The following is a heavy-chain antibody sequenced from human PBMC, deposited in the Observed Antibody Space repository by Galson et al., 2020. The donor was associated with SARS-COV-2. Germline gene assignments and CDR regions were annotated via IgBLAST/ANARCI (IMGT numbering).Heavy chain of an antibody. CDR1: GGSISSGDYY. V-gene: IGHV4-30-4*01. D-gene: IGHD4-4*01. CDR3: ARVSARYSNYVFSD. CDR2: IYYSGST. J-gene: IGHJ4*02. Sequence: ETSETLSLTCTVSGGSISSGDYYWSWIRQPPGKGLEWIGYIYYSGSTYYNPSLKSRVTISIDTSKNQFSLKLSSVTAADTAVYYCARVSARYSNYVFSDWGQGTLVTVSS.